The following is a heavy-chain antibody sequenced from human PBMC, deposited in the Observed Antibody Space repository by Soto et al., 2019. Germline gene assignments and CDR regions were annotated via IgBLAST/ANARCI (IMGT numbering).Heavy chain of an antibody. CDR2: ISAYNENR. CDR3: ARDPPITGSLRGTPLMDV. J-gene: IGHJ6*02. CDR1: GYSFTSYG. Sequence: QIQLVQSGPEVKKPGASVKVSCKAFGYSFTSYGISWVRQAPGQGLEWMGWISAYNENRNYAQKFQGRVTLTTDTSTTTAYMELRGLTSDDTAVYYCARDPPITGSLRGTPLMDVWGPGTTVTVSS. D-gene: IGHD1-20*01. V-gene: IGHV1-18*01.